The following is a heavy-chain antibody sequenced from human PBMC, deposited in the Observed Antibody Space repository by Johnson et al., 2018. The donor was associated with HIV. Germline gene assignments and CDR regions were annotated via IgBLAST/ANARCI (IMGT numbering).Heavy chain of an antibody. CDR1: GFTVSSNY. CDR3: ASTIFGVAWHAFDI. J-gene: IGHJ3*02. CDR2: ISSGGDT. V-gene: IGHV3-66*02. Sequence: EKLVESGGGLVQPGGSLRLSCVVSGFTVSSNYITWVRQAPGKGLEWVSVISSGGDTYYADPVKGRFTISRDNSKNTLYLQMNSLRAEDTAVYYCASTIFGVAWHAFDIWGQGTMVIVSS. D-gene: IGHD3-3*01.